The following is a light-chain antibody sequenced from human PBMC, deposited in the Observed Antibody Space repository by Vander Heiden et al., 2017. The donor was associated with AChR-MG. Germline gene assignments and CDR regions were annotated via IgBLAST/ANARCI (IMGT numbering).Light chain of an antibody. CDR1: QSVSSN. J-gene: IGKJ1*01. Sequence: EIVMTPSPATLSVSPGERATLSCRASQSVSSNLAWYQQKPGQAPRLLIYGASTRATGITARFSGSGYGTEFTLTISSRQSEDFAIYYCQQDNNWPPLTFGQGTKVEIK. CDR3: QQDNNWPPLT. CDR2: GAS. V-gene: IGKV3-15*01.